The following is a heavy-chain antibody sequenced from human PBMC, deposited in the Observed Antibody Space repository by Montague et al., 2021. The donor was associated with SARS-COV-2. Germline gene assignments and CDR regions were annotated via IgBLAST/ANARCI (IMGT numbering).Heavy chain of an antibody. CDR1: GGSISSYY. Sequence: SETLSLTCTVSGGSISSYYWSWIRQPPGKGLEWIGYIYYSGSTDYNPSLKSRVTISVDTSKNQFSLKLSSVTAADTAVYYCARVFPRCLQFDYYFDYWGQGTLVTVSS. V-gene: IGHV4-59*13. J-gene: IGHJ4*02. D-gene: IGHD5-24*01. CDR2: IYYSGST. CDR3: ARVFPRCLQFDYYFDY.